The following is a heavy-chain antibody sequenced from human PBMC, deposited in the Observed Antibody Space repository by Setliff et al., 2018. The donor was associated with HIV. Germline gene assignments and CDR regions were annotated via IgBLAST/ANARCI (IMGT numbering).Heavy chain of an antibody. Sequence: GYLRPSCGASGFTFSNYWMDWVRQAPGKGLEWVATIKQDGSEIYYMDSVKGRFTISRDNARTSLFLEMRSLRDEDTAVYLCANLWELGAWGQGTLVTVSS. J-gene: IGHJ5*02. V-gene: IGHV3-7*03. CDR2: IKQDGSEI. D-gene: IGHD3-16*01. CDR1: GFTFSNYW. CDR3: ANLWELGA.